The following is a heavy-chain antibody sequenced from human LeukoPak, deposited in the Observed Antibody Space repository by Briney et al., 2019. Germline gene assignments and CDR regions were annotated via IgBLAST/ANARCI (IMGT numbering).Heavy chain of an antibody. CDR3: ARGASGSYYSEYYFDL. V-gene: IGHV3-11*01. CDR1: GFTFSDHY. J-gene: IGHJ4*02. D-gene: IGHD3-10*01. CDR2: ISSGGTSI. Sequence: PGGSLRLSCAASGFTFSDHYMSWIRQAPGKRLEWVSYISSGGTSIYYADSVKGRFTISRDNAKSSLSLQLTSLRADDTAVYLCARGASGSYYSEYYFDLWGQGTLVTVSS.